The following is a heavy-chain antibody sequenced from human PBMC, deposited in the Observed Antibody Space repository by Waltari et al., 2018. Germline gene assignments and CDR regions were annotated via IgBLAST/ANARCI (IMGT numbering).Heavy chain of an antibody. CDR3: ASWDSSGWHFDY. CDR1: GFTFSSYG. Sequence: QVQLVESGGGVVQPGRSLRLSCAASGFTFSSYGMHWVRQAPGKGVEWVAVISYDGSNKYYADSVKGRFTISRDNAKNSLYLQMNSLRAEDTAVYYCASWDSSGWHFDYWGQGTLVTVSS. D-gene: IGHD6-19*01. J-gene: IGHJ4*02. V-gene: IGHV3-30*03. CDR2: ISYDGSNK.